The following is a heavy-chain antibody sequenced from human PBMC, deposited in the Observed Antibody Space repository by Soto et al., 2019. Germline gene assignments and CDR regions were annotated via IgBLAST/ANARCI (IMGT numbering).Heavy chain of an antibody. Sequence: KTSETLSLTXTVSGGSITSSSYRWAWIRQSPGKGLEWIGSVYYSGTTKYNSSLKSRVTILVDTSKIQFSLKLTSVTAADTALYYCAREYYDSNGFPLFDPWGQGTLVTVSS. V-gene: IGHV4-39*01. D-gene: IGHD3-22*01. J-gene: IGHJ5*02. CDR1: GGSITSSSYR. CDR3: AREYYDSNGFPLFDP. CDR2: VYYSGTT.